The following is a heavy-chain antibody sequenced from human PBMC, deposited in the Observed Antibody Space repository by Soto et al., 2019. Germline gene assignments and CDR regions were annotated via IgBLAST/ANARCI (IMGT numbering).Heavy chain of an antibody. V-gene: IGHV3-23*01. J-gene: IGHJ5*01. CDR2: ISDSSTST. Sequence: EVQLLEPGGGLVQPGGSLRLSCAASGLTFSRHAMAWVRQAPGKGLEWVSSISDSSTSTYYADSVKGRFTISKDNSKNMLYLQMNSLRADDTAVYYCAKKPNGFDSWGQGTLVTVSS. CDR3: AKKPNGFDS. CDR1: GLTFSRHA.